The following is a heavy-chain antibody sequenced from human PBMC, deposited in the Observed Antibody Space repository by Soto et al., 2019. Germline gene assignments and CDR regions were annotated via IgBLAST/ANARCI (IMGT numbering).Heavy chain of an antibody. CDR3: ARLAKDGGYYVDY. J-gene: IGHJ4*02. V-gene: IGHV3-33*01. CDR1: GFTFSSYG. CDR2: IWYDGSNK. Sequence: GGSLRLSCAASGFTFSSYGMHWVRQAPGKGLEWVAVIWYDGSNKYYADSVKGRFTISRDNSKKTLYLQMNSLRDEDTAVYYCARLAKDGGYYVDYWGQGTLVTVSS. D-gene: IGHD2-15*01.